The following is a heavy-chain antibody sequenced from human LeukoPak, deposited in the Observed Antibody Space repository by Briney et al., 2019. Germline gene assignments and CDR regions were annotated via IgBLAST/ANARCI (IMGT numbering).Heavy chain of an antibody. Sequence: PSDTLSLTCTVSGYSISSGYYWGWIRQPPGKGLEWIATIHHSGSTYYNPALKSRVTISVDTSKNQFSLKLSSVTAADTAVYYCAILGIAAHPYFDYWGQGTLVTVSS. D-gene: IGHD6-13*01. CDR3: AILGIAAHPYFDY. CDR1: GYSISSGYY. V-gene: IGHV4-38-2*02. CDR2: IHHSGST. J-gene: IGHJ4*02.